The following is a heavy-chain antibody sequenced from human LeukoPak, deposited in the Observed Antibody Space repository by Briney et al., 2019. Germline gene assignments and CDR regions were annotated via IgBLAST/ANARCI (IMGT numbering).Heavy chain of an antibody. CDR2: IIGNSDYI. Sequence: GGSLRLSCAASGFIFNTYSMNWVRQAPGKGLEWVSSIIGNSDYIFYADSVKGRFTISRDNDKNLVSLQMNSLRADDTAVYYCAREPLRGGWFDPWGQGAQVTVSS. CDR1: GFIFNTYS. D-gene: IGHD1-14*01. V-gene: IGHV3-21*06. J-gene: IGHJ5*02. CDR3: AREPLRGGWFDP.